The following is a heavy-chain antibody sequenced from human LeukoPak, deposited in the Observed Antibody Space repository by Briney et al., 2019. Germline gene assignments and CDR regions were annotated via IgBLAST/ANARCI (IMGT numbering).Heavy chain of an antibody. J-gene: IGHJ4*02. CDR1: GFPFSTHA. Sequence: GALRLSCAASGFPFSTHAMHWVHQAPGKGPEWVAVISYDGSNKYYADSVKGRFTISRDNAKNTLYLQMNSLRAEDTAVYYCAKEILTGYYLDYWGQGTLVTVSS. CDR2: ISYDGSNK. V-gene: IGHV3-30*04. D-gene: IGHD3-9*01. CDR3: AKEILTGYYLDY.